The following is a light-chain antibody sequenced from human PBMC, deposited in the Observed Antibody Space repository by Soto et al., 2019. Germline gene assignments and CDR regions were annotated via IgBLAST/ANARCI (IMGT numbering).Light chain of an antibody. CDR1: QSISGY. CDR2: AAS. J-gene: IGKJ3*01. Sequence: IQMTQSPSSLSASVGDRVTITCRTSQSISGYLNWYRHKPGKAPTLLIYAASNLQSGVPSRFSGSGSGTDFTLTISSLQPEDFATYYCLQDYDYPFTFGPGAKVDI. CDR3: LQDYDYPFT. V-gene: IGKV1-6*01.